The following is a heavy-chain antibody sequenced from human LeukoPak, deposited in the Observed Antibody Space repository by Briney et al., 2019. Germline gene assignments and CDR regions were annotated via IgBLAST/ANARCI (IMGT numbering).Heavy chain of an antibody. CDR2: ISSSSSYI. CDR3: ARDFDSSPSGDY. Sequence: GGSLRLSCAASGFTFSSYSMNWVRQAPGKGLEWVSSISSSSSYIYYADSVKGRFTISRDNAKNSLYLQMNSLRAEDTAVYYCARDFDSSPSGDYWGQGTLVTVSS. J-gene: IGHJ4*02. V-gene: IGHV3-21*01. CDR1: GFTFSSYS. D-gene: IGHD6-6*01.